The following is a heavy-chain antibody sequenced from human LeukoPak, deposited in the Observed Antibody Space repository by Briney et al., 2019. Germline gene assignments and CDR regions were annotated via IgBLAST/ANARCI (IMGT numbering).Heavy chain of an antibody. CDR3: ARGIPLWYYGDYVTYYFDY. Sequence: ASVKVSCKASGYTFTGYYMHWVRRAPGQGLEWMGWINPNSGGTNYAQKFQGWVTMTRDTSISTAYMELSRLRSDDTAVYYCARGIPLWYYGDYVTYYFDYWGQGTLVAVSS. CDR1: GYTFTGYY. CDR2: INPNSGGT. D-gene: IGHD4-17*01. J-gene: IGHJ4*02. V-gene: IGHV1-2*04.